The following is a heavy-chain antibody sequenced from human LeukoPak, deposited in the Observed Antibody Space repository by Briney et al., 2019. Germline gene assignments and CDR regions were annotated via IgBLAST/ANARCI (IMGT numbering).Heavy chain of an antibody. D-gene: IGHD3-3*01. J-gene: IGHJ4*02. CDR1: GFTFSNSA. Sequence: GGSLRLSCSASGFTFSNSAMHWVRQAPGKGLEWVAALSSDGNQKYYADFVQGRFLIFRDNSNDTLYLEMKSPRPEDTAVFYCARQPSYEFWSGQFDNWGQGTLVTVSS. CDR2: LSSDGNQK. V-gene: IGHV3-30*04. CDR3: ARQPSYEFWSGQFDN.